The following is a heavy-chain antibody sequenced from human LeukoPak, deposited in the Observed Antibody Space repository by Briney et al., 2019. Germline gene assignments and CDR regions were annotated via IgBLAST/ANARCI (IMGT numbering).Heavy chain of an antibody. J-gene: IGHJ5*02. D-gene: IGHD6-19*01. CDR1: GYTFIDFY. CDR3: ARDSDSSGWSWVDP. CDR2: INPKNGGT. Sequence: GASVKVSCKASGYTFIDFYMHWVRQAPGQGLEWMGWINPKNGGTNYAQKFQGRVTMTRDTSISTAYMELSRLRSDDTAVYYCARDSDSSGWSWVDPWGLGTLVTVSS. V-gene: IGHV1-2*02.